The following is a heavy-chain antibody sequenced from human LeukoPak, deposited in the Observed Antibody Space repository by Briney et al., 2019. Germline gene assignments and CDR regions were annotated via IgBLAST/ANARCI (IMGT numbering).Heavy chain of an antibody. CDR3: ARALQRHYYYYYMDV. J-gene: IGHJ6*03. D-gene: IGHD4-11*01. CDR2: VNPNSGNT. Sequence: AAVKVSCKASGYTFTSYDINWVRQATGQGLEWMGWVNPNSGNTGYAQKFQGRVTMTRNTSISTAYMELSSLRSEDTAVYYCARALQRHYYYYYMDVWGKGTTVTVSS. V-gene: IGHV1-8*01. CDR1: GYTFTSYD.